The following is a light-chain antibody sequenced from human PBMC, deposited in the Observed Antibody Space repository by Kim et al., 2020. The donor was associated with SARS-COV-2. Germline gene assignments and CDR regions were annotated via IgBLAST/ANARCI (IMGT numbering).Light chain of an antibody. CDR1: SIRSYN. J-gene: IGLJ2*01. CDR2: GKN. Sequence: VAWGTTGRTKCQGDSIRSYNASWYQKKPGQATIVVIYGKNNRPSGIPARSGGYSSGNTASLTSTGTQAGDEADYYCNSRDSNDNVVFGGGTQLTVL. CDR3: NSRDSNDNVV. V-gene: IGLV3-19*01.